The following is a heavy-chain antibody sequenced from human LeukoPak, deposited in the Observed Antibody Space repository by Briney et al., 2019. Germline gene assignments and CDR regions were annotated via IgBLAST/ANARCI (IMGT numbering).Heavy chain of an antibody. J-gene: IGHJ4*02. CDR1: GFTFSSYG. CDR3: AKVGTVAPLPSYFDY. CDR2: IRYDGSNK. V-gene: IGHV3-30*02. D-gene: IGHD6-19*01. Sequence: PGGSLRLSCAASGFTFSSYGMHWVRQAPGKRLEWVAFIRYDGSNKYYADSVKGRFTISRDNSKNTLYLQMNSLRAEDTAVYYCAKVGTVAPLPSYFDYWGQGTLVTVSS.